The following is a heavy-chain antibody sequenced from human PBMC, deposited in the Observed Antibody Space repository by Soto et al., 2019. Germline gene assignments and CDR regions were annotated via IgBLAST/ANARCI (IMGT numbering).Heavy chain of an antibody. Sequence: QVHLQESGPGLVKPLETLSLTCTVSGGSIRNVYWSWIRQPPGKGLEWIGFIFHSGNAKYNPSLKRRVTISVDTSKNQSCLRPDSVTAADTAVSFCARAHAPTQPFDCWGQGTLVTVSS. CDR1: GGSIRNVY. J-gene: IGHJ4*01. CDR3: ARAHAPTQPFDC. CDR2: IFHSGNA. V-gene: IGHV4-59*01. D-gene: IGHD2-2*01.